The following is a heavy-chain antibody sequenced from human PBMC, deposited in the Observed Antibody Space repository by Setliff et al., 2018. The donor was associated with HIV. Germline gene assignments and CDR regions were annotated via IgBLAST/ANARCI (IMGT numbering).Heavy chain of an antibody. CDR1: GYTFTNYW. J-gene: IGHJ3*02. V-gene: IGHV5-51*01. Sequence: SLKISCKASGYTFTNYWIGWVRQLPGKGLEWMGIFYPGDSDARYSPSFQGQITFSADKSVTTAYLQWSSLKASETAMYYCARQRVVATTKLDAFDIWGQGTMVTVSS. D-gene: IGHD2-15*01. CDR3: ARQRVVATTKLDAFDI. CDR2: FYPGDSDA.